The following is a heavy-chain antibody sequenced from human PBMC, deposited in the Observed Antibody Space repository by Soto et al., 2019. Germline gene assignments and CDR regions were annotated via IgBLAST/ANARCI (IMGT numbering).Heavy chain of an antibody. V-gene: IGHV1-18*01. CDR3: ARDWYCTGGAGSDVFEN. CDR2: VSSYNGYT. D-gene: IGHD2-8*02. Sequence: ASVKVSCKASGYRFTDYGISWVRQAPGQGLEWMGWVSSYNGYTAYAQNLQGRISMTTDTSTSTVYVELRSLRSDDTAVYYCARDWYCTGGAGSDVFENWGQGTMVTVSS. J-gene: IGHJ3*02. CDR1: GYRFTDYG.